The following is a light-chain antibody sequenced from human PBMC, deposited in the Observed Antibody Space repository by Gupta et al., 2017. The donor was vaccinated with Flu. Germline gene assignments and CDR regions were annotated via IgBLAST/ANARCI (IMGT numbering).Light chain of an antibody. CDR3: CSYAGSRTFAV. V-gene: IGLV2-23*02. Sequence: QSALTQPASVSGSPGQSISISCTGTYSDIGTFDLVSWYRQLPGKAPQLLIYEVIKRHPGVSDRFSGSRSGNTASPTISGLLTEDEADYYCCSYAGSRTFAVFGGGTKLTVL. CDR2: EVI. CDR1: YSDIGTFDL. J-gene: IGLJ2*01.